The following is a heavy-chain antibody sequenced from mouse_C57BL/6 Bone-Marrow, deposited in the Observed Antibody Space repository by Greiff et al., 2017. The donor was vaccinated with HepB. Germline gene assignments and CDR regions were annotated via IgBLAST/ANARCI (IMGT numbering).Heavy chain of an antibody. CDR3: SRNGRSSGYYFDY. Sequence: VKLQESGPGLVQPSQSLSITCTASGFSLTSYGVHWVRQSPGKGLEWLGVIWSGGGTDYNAAFISRLSTSKANSKSQFFYKMNSLQADEAAIYYCSRNGRSSGYYFDYWGQGPTLTVSS. CDR1: GFSLTSYG. J-gene: IGHJ2*01. D-gene: IGHD3-2*02. V-gene: IGHV2-2*01. CDR2: IWSGGGT.